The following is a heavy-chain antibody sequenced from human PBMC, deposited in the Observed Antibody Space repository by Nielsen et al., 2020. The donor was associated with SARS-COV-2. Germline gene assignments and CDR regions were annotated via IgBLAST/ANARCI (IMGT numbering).Heavy chain of an antibody. V-gene: IGHV3-74*01. CDR1: GFTFSSYW. D-gene: IGHD2-2*01. CDR2: INSDGSST. Sequence: GGSLRLSCAASGFTFSSYWMHWVRQAPGKGLVWVSRINSDGSSTSYADSVKGRFTISRDNAKNTLYLQVNSLRAEDTAVYYCARAFEELGYCSSTSCPFDYWGQGTLVTVSS. J-gene: IGHJ4*02. CDR3: ARAFEELGYCSSTSCPFDY.